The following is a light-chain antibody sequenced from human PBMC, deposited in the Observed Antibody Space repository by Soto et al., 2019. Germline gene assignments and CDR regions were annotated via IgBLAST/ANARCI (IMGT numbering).Light chain of an antibody. V-gene: IGLV1-51*01. CDR3: GAWDGSLRLYV. Sequence: QSVLTQPPSVSAAPGQTVTISCSGSSSNIGNNYVSWYQQVPGAAPKLLIYDSNKRPSGIPERFSASKSGTSATLAITGLQTGDEADYYCGAWDGSLRLYVLGSGTKVTVL. CDR2: DSN. CDR1: SSNIGNNY. J-gene: IGLJ1*01.